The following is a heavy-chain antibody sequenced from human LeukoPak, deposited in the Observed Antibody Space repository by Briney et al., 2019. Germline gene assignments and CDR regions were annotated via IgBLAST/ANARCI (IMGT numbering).Heavy chain of an antibody. CDR1: GFTFDQYG. J-gene: IGHJ4*02. V-gene: IGHV3-30*02. D-gene: IGHD1-26*01. Sequence: GGSLRLSCAASGFTFDQYGMSWVSHAPGKRLEWVAFIRYDGSNKYYADSVKGRFTISRDNSKNTLYLQMNSLRAEDTAVYYCARDSGSYLSHDYWGQGTLVTVSS. CDR3: ARDSGSYLSHDY. CDR2: IRYDGSNK.